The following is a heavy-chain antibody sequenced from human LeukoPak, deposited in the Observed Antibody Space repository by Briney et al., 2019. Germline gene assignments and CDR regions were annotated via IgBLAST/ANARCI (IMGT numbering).Heavy chain of an antibody. J-gene: IGHJ5*02. Sequence: GRSLRLSCAASGFTFSNYAIHWARQAPGKGLEWVSIISYDGTIEYYADSVKGRFTISRDSSKNTLYLQMNSLRAEDTAVYYCAKGISIAVAIHWFDPWGQGTLVTVSS. CDR1: GFTFSNYA. CDR3: AKGISIAVAIHWFDP. CDR2: ISYDGTIE. V-gene: IGHV3-30*18. D-gene: IGHD6-19*01.